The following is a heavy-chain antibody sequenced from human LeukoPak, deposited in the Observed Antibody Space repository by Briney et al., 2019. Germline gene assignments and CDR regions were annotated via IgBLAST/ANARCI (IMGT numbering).Heavy chain of an antibody. V-gene: IGHV3-11*01. Sequence: GGSLRLSCADSGFTFSDYYMSWIRHAPGKGLEWVSYISSSGSTIYYADSVKGRFTISRDNAKNSLYLQMNSLRAEDTAVYYCARDRVTMIVVNRWYYFDYWGQGTLVTVSS. J-gene: IGHJ4*02. CDR3: ARDRVTMIVVNRWYYFDY. D-gene: IGHD3-22*01. CDR2: ISSSGSTI. CDR1: GFTFSDYY.